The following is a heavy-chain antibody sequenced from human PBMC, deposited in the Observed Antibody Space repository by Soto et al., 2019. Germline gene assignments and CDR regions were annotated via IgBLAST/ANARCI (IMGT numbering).Heavy chain of an antibody. Sequence: EVQLLESGGGLVQPGGSLRLSCAASGFNFSSYAMTWVRQAPGKGLEWVSAISGSGTNRYYADSVKGRFTISRDNSKNTLYLQMNSLRAEDTAVYYCAKDRVDYGDYRGLDYWGQGTLVTVSS. V-gene: IGHV3-23*01. CDR1: GFNFSSYA. D-gene: IGHD4-17*01. J-gene: IGHJ4*02. CDR2: ISGSGTNR. CDR3: AKDRVDYGDYRGLDY.